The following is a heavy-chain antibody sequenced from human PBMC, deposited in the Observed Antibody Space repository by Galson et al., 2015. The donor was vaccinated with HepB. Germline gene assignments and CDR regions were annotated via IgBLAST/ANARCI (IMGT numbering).Heavy chain of an antibody. CDR1: GFTFSDYY. J-gene: IGHJ4*02. V-gene: IGHV3-11*06. CDR2: ISSTNDYT. CDR3: VRRAALGVVIYFDH. Sequence: SLRLSCAASGFTFSDYYMTWIRQAPGKGLEWVSYISSTNDYTNYADSVKGRFTISRDDAKNSLYLQMDNLRAEDTAVYYCVRRAALGVVIYFDHWGQGTLVSVSS. D-gene: IGHD3-3*01.